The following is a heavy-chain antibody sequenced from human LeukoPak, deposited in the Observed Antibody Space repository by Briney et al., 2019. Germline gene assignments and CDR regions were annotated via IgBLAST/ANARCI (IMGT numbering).Heavy chain of an antibody. D-gene: IGHD6-19*01. CDR3: ARDPAVAGIGDY. CDR1: GFTFSSYA. Sequence: GGSLRLSCAASGFTFSSYAMSWVRQAPGKGLEWVSAISGSGGSTYYADSVKGRFTISRDNAKNSLYLQMNSLRAEDTAVYYCARDPAVAGIGDYWGQGTLVTVSS. V-gene: IGHV3-23*01. CDR2: ISGSGGST. J-gene: IGHJ4*02.